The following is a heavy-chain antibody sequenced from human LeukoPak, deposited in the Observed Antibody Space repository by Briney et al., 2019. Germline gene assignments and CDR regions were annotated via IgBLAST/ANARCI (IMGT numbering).Heavy chain of an antibody. Sequence: GGSLRLSCAASGFTFRSYAMSWVRQAPGKGLEWVSTISGSGGSTYYADSVKGRFTISRDNSKNTLYLQMNSLRAEDTAIYYCAKVQDYDILTGYYIAGGKFDYWGQGTLVTVSS. CDR1: GFTFRSYA. CDR2: ISGSGGST. D-gene: IGHD3-9*01. J-gene: IGHJ4*02. CDR3: AKVQDYDILTGYYIAGGKFDY. V-gene: IGHV3-23*01.